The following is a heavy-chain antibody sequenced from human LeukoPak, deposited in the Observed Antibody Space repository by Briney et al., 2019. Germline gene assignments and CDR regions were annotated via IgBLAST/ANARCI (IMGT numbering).Heavy chain of an antibody. J-gene: IGHJ6*03. CDR2: INPNSGGT. Sequence: GASVKVSCKASGYTFTGYYMHWVRQAPGQGLEWMGWINPNSGGTNYAQKFQGRVTMTRDTSISTAYMELSRLRSDDTAVYYCARGISGLRLGELSLSDYYYYYMDVWGKGTTVTVSS. D-gene: IGHD3-16*02. CDR1: GYTFTGYY. V-gene: IGHV1-2*02. CDR3: ARGISGLRLGELSLSDYYYYYMDV.